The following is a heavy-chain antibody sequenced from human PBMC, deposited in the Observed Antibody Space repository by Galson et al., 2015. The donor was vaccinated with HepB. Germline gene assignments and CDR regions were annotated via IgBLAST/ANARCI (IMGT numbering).Heavy chain of an antibody. CDR3: AMGALVVGVAANKNNWFDP. V-gene: IGHV1-18*01. CDR2: ISAYNRNK. J-gene: IGHJ5*02. D-gene: IGHD2-15*01. Sequence: SVKVSCKASGYTFSCYSITWVRQGSGQELERMGWISAYNRNKNYAKELQGNVTMTTDRSTSTAYQELRNLCPHDTSIYYCAMGALVVGVAANKNNWFDPWGQGTLVTVSS. CDR1: GYTFSCYS.